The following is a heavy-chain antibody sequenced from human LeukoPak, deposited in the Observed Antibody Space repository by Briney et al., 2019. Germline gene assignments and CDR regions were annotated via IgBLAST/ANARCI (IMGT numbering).Heavy chain of an antibody. D-gene: IGHD3/OR15-3a*01. V-gene: IGHV3-11*01. CDR1: GFTLRDYY. CDR2: SSSSGTTI. Sequence: GGYLTRSWAASGFTLRDYYMSGIRQAPGKGLEWVSYSSSSGTTIYYADSVKGRFAISRDNAKNSLYLQMNSLRAEDTAVYYCARRRDFIDYWGQGTLVTVSS. CDR3: ARRRDFIDY. J-gene: IGHJ4*02.